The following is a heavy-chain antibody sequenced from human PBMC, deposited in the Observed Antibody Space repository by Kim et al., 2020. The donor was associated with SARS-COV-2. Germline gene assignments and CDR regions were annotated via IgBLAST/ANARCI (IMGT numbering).Heavy chain of an antibody. V-gene: IGHV3-9*01. CDR3: AKDIRVGVGAFDI. J-gene: IGHJ3*02. Sequence: GGSLRLSCAASGFTFDDYAMHWVRQAPGKGLEWVSGISWNSGSLGYADSVKGRFTISRDNAKNSLYLQMNSLRAEDTALYYCAKDIRVGVGAFDICGQGPPVTVSS. D-gene: IGHD2-2*01. CDR1: GFTFDDYA. CDR2: ISWNSGSL.